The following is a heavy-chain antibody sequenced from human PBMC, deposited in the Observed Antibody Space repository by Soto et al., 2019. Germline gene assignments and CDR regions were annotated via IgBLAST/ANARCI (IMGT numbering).Heavy chain of an antibody. V-gene: IGHV1-3*01. CDR1: GYTLTSYA. J-gene: IGHJ6*02. CDR2: INAGNGNT. D-gene: IGHD2-21*02. Sequence: GASVKVSCKDSGYTLTSYAMHWVRQAPGQRLEWMGWINAGNGNTKYSQKFQGRVTITRDTSASTAYMELSSLRSEDTAVYYCASEYCGGDCYSAARYGMDVWGQGTTVTVSS. CDR3: ASEYCGGDCYSAARYGMDV.